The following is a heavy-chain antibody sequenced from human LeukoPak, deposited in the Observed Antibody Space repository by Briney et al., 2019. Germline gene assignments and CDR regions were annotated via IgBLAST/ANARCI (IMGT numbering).Heavy chain of an antibody. V-gene: IGHV4-59*01. CDR1: GGSISSYY. J-gene: IGHJ6*03. CDR2: IYYSGST. Sequence: RPSETLSLTCTVSGGSISSYYWGWIRQPPGKGLEWSGYIYYSGSTNYNPSLKSRVTISLDTSKNQFSLKLSSVTAADTAVYYCARGLAYYYGSGTLEDYYYYYMDAWGKGTTVTVSS. CDR3: ARGLAYYYGSGTLEDYYYYYMDA. D-gene: IGHD3-10*01.